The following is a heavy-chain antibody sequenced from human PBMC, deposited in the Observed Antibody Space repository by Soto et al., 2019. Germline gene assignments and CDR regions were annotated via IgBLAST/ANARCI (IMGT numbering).Heavy chain of an antibody. Sequence: SETLSLTCSVSGDSISTVDYFWAWVRQPPGQALEYIGYIYKSATTYYNPSFESRVAISLDTSKSQFSLNVTSLTAADTAVYFCARGRYCLTGRCFPNWFDSWGQGTLVTVSS. J-gene: IGHJ5*01. CDR2: IYKSATT. CDR1: GDSISTVDYF. V-gene: IGHV4-30-4*01. CDR3: ARGRYCLTGRCFPNWFDS. D-gene: IGHD2-15*01.